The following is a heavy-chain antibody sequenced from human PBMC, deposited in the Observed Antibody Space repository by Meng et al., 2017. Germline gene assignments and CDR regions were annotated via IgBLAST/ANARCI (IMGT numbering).Heavy chain of an antibody. CDR1: GGTFSSYA. V-gene: IGHV1-69*06. CDR2: IIPIFGTA. Sequence: VRRVQSGAEGKKPGSSVKVSCKASGGTFSSYAISWVRQAPGQGLEWMGGIIPIFGTANYAQKFQGRVTITADKSTSTAYMELSSLRSEDTAVYYCARGPNRWTGFDYWGQGTLVTVSS. J-gene: IGHJ4*02. CDR3: ARGPNRWTGFDY. D-gene: IGHD3/OR15-3a*01.